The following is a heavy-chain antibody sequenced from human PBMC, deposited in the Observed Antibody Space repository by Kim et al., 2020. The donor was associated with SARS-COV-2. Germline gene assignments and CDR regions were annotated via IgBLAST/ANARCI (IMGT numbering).Heavy chain of an antibody. V-gene: IGHV4-59*13. CDR1: GGSISSYY. CDR3: ARETTYYYDSSGYVYFDL. Sequence: SETLSLTCTVSGGSISSYYWSWIRQPPGKGLEWIGYIYYSGSTNYNPSLKSRVTISVDTSKNQFSLKLSSVTAADTAVYYCARETTYYYDSSGYVYFDLWGRGTLVTVSS. CDR2: IYYSGST. D-gene: IGHD3-22*01. J-gene: IGHJ2*01.